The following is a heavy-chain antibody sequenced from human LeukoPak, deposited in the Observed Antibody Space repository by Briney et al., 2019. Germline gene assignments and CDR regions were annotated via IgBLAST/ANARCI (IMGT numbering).Heavy chain of an antibody. Sequence: SETLSLTCAVYGGSFSGYYWSWIRQPPGKGLEWIGEINHSGSTNYNPSLKSRVTISVDTSKNQFSLKLSSATAADTAVYYCASNVDTAMSQSDHEDYWGQGTLVTVSS. J-gene: IGHJ4*02. CDR3: ASNVDTAMSQSDHEDY. V-gene: IGHV4-34*01. CDR1: GGSFSGYY. CDR2: INHSGST. D-gene: IGHD5-18*01.